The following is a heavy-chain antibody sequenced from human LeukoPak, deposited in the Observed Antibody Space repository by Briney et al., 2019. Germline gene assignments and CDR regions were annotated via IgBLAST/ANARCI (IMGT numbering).Heavy chain of an antibody. Sequence: SVKVSCKASGGTFSSYAISWVRQAPGQGLEWMGRIIPILGIANYAQKFQGRVTITADKSTSTAYMELSSLRSEDTAVYYCARDFEGYCSGGSCYNYWGQGTLVTVSS. D-gene: IGHD2-15*01. CDR1: GGTFSSYA. V-gene: IGHV1-69*04. CDR3: ARDFEGYCSGGSCYNY. CDR2: IIPILGIA. J-gene: IGHJ4*02.